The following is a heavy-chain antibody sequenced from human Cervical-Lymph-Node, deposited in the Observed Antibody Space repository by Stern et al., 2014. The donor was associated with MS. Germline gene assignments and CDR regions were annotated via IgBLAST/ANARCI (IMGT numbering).Heavy chain of an antibody. J-gene: IGHJ4*02. V-gene: IGHV2-70*01. D-gene: IGHD3-16*01. CDR3: ARTRVGGGHYFDY. Sequence: VTLKESGPALVKPTQTLTLTCTFSWFSLSTSAMCVRWIRHPPGNALELLALLCLGDDQYSSNSLRTRLTIANETSNNAVVLTMTNMDPVDTATYYCARTRVGGGHYFDYWGQGTLVTVSS. CDR2: LCLGDDQ. CDR1: WFSLSTSAMC.